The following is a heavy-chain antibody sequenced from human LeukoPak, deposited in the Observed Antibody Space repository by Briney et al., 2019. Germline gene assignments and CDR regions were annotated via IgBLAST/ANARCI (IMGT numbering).Heavy chain of an antibody. D-gene: IGHD3-10*01. J-gene: IGHJ5*02. CDR3: ARDNSLDYNAWWFDP. CDR1: GYTFTGYY. Sequence: ASVKVSCKASGYTFTGYYMHWVRPAPGQGLEWMGLINPTGDSTDYVQKFQGRVTMTRDMSTSTDYLELSSLRSEDTAIYYCARDNSLDYNAWWFDPWGQGTLVTVSS. CDR2: INPTGDST. V-gene: IGHV1-46*01.